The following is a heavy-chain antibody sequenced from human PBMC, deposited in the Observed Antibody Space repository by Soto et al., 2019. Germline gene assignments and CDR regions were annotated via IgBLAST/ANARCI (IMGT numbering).Heavy chain of an antibody. Sequence: SETLSLTCTVSGDSLTTDYWWSWVRQPPGKGLELIGEIHHSGITNYIQSVKSRVTMSVDKSNNQVSLELTSVAAADTAVYYCARGISYRWVYWGQGTLVTVSS. J-gene: IGHJ4*02. V-gene: IGHV4-4*02. D-gene: IGHD3-16*02. CDR1: GDSLTTDYW. CDR2: IHHSGIT. CDR3: ARGISYRWVY.